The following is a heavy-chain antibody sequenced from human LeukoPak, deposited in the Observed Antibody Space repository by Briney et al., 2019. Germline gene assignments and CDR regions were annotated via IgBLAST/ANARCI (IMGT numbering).Heavy chain of an antibody. CDR2: IYTSGST. CDR3: ARQQLVPYYWFDP. V-gene: IGHV4-4*07. J-gene: IGHJ5*02. CDR1: GGSLSSYY. D-gene: IGHD6-13*01. Sequence: SETLSLTCTVFGGSLSSYYWVWVRQPPGKGLEWRGRIYTSGSTNYNPSLKSRVTMSVDTSKNQFSLKLSSVTAADTAVYYCARQQLVPYYWFDPWGQGTLVTVSS.